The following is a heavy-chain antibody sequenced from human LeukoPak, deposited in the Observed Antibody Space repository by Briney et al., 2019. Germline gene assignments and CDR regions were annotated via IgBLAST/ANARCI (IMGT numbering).Heavy chain of an antibody. J-gene: IGHJ4*02. CDR1: GFSLSTSGVG. CDR3: VHRRIYSPFDY. Sequence: SGPTLVNXTQTLTLTCTFSGFSLSTSGVGVGWVRQPPGKALEWLALIYWDDDKRYNSSLKSRPTITKDTSKNQVVLTMTNVDPVDTATYYCVHRRIYSPFDYWGQGALVTVSS. D-gene: IGHD4-11*01. CDR2: IYWDDDK. V-gene: IGHV2-5*02.